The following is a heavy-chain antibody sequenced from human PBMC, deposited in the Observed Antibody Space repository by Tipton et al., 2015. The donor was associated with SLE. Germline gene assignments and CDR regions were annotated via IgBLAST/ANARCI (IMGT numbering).Heavy chain of an antibody. D-gene: IGHD4-17*01. Sequence: TLSLTCTVSGGSISSSSYYWGWIRQPPGKGLEWIGNIYYSGSTYYNPSLKSRVTISVDTSKNQFSLKLSSVTAADTAVYYCARVDYGDEDYYYYGMDVWGQGTTVTVSS. CDR1: GGSISSSSYY. V-gene: IGHV4-39*07. CDR3: ARVDYGDEDYYYYGMDV. J-gene: IGHJ6*02. CDR2: IYYSGST.